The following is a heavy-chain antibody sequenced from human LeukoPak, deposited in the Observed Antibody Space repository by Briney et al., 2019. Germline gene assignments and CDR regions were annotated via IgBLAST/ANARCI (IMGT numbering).Heavy chain of an antibody. Sequence: GESLKISCKGSGYSFTSYWIGWVRQMPGKGLEWMGIIYPGDSDTRYSPSFQGQVTISADKSISTAYLQWSSLKASDTAMYYCARHVGGRGYGYGSDYWGQGTLVTVSS. V-gene: IGHV5-51*01. D-gene: IGHD5-18*01. J-gene: IGHJ4*02. CDR1: GYSFTSYW. CDR2: IYPGDSDT. CDR3: ARHVGGRGYGYGSDY.